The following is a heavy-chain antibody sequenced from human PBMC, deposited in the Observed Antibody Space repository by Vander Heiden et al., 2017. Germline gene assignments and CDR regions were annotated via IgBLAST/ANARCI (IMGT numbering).Heavy chain of an antibody. Sequence: QVQLQESGPELVKPSETLSLTCTVSGGSTTSYYWSWIRQPPGKGLEWIGYIYYSGSTNNNPSLKSRVTISVDTSKNQFSLKLSSVTAADTAVYYCASSRSKRRITMIADAFDIWGQGTMVTVSS. V-gene: IGHV4-59*08. J-gene: IGHJ3*02. CDR2: IYYSGST. D-gene: IGHD3-22*01. CDR3: ASSRSKRRITMIADAFDI. CDR1: GGSTTSYY.